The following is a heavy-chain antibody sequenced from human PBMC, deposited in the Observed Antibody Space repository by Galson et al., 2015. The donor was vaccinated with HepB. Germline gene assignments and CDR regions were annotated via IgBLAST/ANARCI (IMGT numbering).Heavy chain of an antibody. CDR2: ISYDGSNK. V-gene: IGHV3-30*04. J-gene: IGHJ6*02. D-gene: IGHD2-2*01. CDR1: GFTFSGSA. CDR3: ARDPDNIVVVPAAMNYYYGMDV. Sequence: SLRLSCAASGFTFSGSAMHWVRQAPGKGLEWVAVISYDGSNKYYADSVKGRFTISRDNSKNTLYLQMNSLRAEDTAVYYCARDPDNIVVVPAAMNYYYGMDVWGQGTTVTVSS.